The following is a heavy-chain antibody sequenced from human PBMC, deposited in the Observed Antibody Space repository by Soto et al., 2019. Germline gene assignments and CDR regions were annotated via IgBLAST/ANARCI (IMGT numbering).Heavy chain of an antibody. Sequence: SETLSLTCAVYGGSFSGYYWSWIRQPPGKGLEWIGELNDSGGTNYNASLKSRVTISGDMSKNQFSLKLSFVTAADTAMYYCARARGGVRDWGPGTLVTVSS. V-gene: IGHV4-34*01. D-gene: IGHD3-10*01. CDR3: ARARGGVRD. J-gene: IGHJ1*01. CDR1: GGSFSGYY. CDR2: LNDSGGT.